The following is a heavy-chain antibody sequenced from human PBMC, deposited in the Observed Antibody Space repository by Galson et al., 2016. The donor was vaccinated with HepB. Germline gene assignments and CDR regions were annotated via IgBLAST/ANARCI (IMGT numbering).Heavy chain of an antibody. CDR2: ISGDTTTT. CDR3: AKGGGSTWYISPHFVDP. J-gene: IGHJ5*02. V-gene: IGHV3-23*01. D-gene: IGHD6-13*01. CDR1: GLTLSNYA. Sequence: SLRLSCAASGLTLSNYAMTWVRQAPGKGLEWVSSISGDTTTTYYADSGKGRFTISRDNSKNTFYLQMNSLRAEDTASYYCAKGGGSTWYISPHFVDPWGQGTLVTVSS.